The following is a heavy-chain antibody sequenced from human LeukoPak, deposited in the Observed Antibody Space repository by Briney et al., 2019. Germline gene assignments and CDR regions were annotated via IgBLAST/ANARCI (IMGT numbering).Heavy chain of an antibody. V-gene: IGHV3-30-3*01. Sequence: GGSLRLSCAASGFTFSSYAMHWVRQAPGRGLEWVAVISYDGSNKYYADSVKGRFTISRDNSKNTLYLQMNSLRAEDTAVYYCAKERGPIVVVAATGWFDPWGQGTLVTVSS. CDR2: ISYDGSNK. CDR3: AKERGPIVVVAATGWFDP. D-gene: IGHD2-15*01. J-gene: IGHJ5*02. CDR1: GFTFSSYA.